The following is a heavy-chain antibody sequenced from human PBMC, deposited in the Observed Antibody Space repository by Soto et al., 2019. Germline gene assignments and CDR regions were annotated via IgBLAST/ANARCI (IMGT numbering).Heavy chain of an antibody. CDR1: GFTFSDHY. CDR3: ARVRSYCGGDCYPDFYYGMDV. J-gene: IGHJ6*02. D-gene: IGHD2-21*02. Sequence: GGSLRLSCAASGFTFSDHYMDWVRQAPGKGLEWVGRTRNKANSYTTEYAASVKGRFTISRDDSKNSLYLQMNSLKTEDMAVYYCARVRSYCGGDCYPDFYYGMDVWGQGTTVTSP. CDR2: TRNKANSYTT. V-gene: IGHV3-72*01.